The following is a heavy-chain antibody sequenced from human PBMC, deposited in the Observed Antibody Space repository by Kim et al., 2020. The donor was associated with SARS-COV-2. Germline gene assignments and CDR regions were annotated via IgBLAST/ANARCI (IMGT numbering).Heavy chain of an antibody. Sequence: PSRKGRVTISVDTSKNQFSLKLSSVTAADTAVYYCARVHGYSYGYGYFDYWGQGTLVTVSS. J-gene: IGHJ4*02. V-gene: IGHV4-59*01. D-gene: IGHD5-18*01. CDR3: ARVHGYSYGYGYFDY.